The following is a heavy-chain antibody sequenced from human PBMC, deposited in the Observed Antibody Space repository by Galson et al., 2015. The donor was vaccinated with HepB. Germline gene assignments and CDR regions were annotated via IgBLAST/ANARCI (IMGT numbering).Heavy chain of an antibody. CDR3: ASYYGSGSVYYFDY. Sequence: QSGAEVKKPGASVKVSCKASGGTFSSYAISWVRQAPGQGLEWMGGIIPIFGAANYAQKFQGRVTITADESTSTAYMELSSLRSEDTAVYYCASYYGSGSVYYFDYWGQGTLVTVSS. CDR2: IIPIFGAA. CDR1: GGTFSSYA. V-gene: IGHV1-69*13. D-gene: IGHD3-10*01. J-gene: IGHJ4*02.